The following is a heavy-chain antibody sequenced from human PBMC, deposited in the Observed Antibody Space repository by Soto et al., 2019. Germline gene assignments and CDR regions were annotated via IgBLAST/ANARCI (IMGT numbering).Heavy chain of an antibody. CDR2: IYYSGST. D-gene: IGHD3-9*01. V-gene: IGHV4-59*08. J-gene: IGHJ2*01. CDR3: GRRIPFSSQAPHGIRYVRLVSAVLLNRSSDL. Sequence: QGKGLEWIGYIYYSGSTNYNPSLKRRVTISGDTSKHPFSLNLSSVTAEATAEYYCGRRIPFSSQAPHGIRYVRLVSAVLLNRSSDL.